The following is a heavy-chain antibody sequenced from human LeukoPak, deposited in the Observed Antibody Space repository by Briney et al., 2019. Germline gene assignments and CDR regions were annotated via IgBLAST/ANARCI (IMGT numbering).Heavy chain of an antibody. CDR2: ISAYNGNT. Sequence: GASVKVSCKASGYTFTSYGISWVRQAPGQGLEWRGWISAYNGNTNYAQKLQGRVTMTTDTSTSTAYMELRSLRSDDTAVYYCARVINEGGQQLAKNWFDPWGQGTLVTVSS. CDR1: GYTFTSYG. D-gene: IGHD6-13*01. CDR3: ARVINEGGQQLAKNWFDP. J-gene: IGHJ5*02. V-gene: IGHV1-18*01.